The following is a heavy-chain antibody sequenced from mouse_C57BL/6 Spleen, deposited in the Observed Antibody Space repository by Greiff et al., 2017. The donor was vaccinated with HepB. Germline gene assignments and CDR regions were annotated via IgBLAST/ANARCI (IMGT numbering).Heavy chain of an antibody. D-gene: IGHD2-4*01. V-gene: IGHV1-81*01. CDR2: IYPRSGNT. J-gene: IGHJ3*01. CDR3: AMGEYDYDEDWFAY. CDR1: GYTFTSYG. Sequence: QVQLKQSGAELARPGASVKLSCKASGYTFTSYGISWVKQRTGQGLEWIGEIYPRSGNTYYNEKFKGKATLTADKSSSTAYMELRSLTSEDSAVYFCAMGEYDYDEDWFAYWGQGTLVTVSA.